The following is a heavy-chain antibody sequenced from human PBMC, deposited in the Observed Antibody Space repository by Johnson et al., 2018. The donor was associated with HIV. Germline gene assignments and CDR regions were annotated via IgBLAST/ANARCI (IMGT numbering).Heavy chain of an antibody. CDR1: GFTFSTYA. CDR3: AKCIWGSSLIDVFDI. J-gene: IGHJ3*02. CDR2: ISYDGTDK. V-gene: IGHV3-30*18. Sequence: QVQLVESGGGVVQPGRSLRLSCAASGFTFSTYAMHWVRQAPGKGLEWVAVISYDGTDKYYGDSVKGRFTISRDTSKNTLYLQMNSLRAEDTAVYYCAKCIWGSSLIDVFDIWGQGTMVTVSA. D-gene: IGHD6-13*01.